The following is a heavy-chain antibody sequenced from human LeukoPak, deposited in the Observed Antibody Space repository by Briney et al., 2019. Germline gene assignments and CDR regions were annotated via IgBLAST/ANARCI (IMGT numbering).Heavy chain of an antibody. CDR2: INTNTGNP. V-gene: IGHV7-4-1*02. Sequence: GASVKVSCKASGYTFTSYAMNWVRQAPGQGLEWMGWINTNTGNPTYAQGFTGRFVFSLDTSVSTAYLQISSLKAEDTAVYYCARSGEAEGNWNDGGYYYGMDVWGQGTTVTVSS. J-gene: IGHJ6*02. D-gene: IGHD1-20*01. CDR3: ARSGEAEGNWNDGGYYYGMDV. CDR1: GYTFTSYA.